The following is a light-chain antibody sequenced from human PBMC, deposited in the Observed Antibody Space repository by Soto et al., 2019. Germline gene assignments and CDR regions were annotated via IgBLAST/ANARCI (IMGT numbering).Light chain of an antibody. CDR2: EVS. J-gene: IGLJ2*01. CDR3: ISYAASNNLGV. CDR1: SSDVGGYNY. V-gene: IGLV2-8*01. Sequence: QSALTQPPSASGSPGQSVTISCIGTSSDVGGYNYVSWYQQHPGKAPKLMIYEVSKRPSGVPDRFSGSKSGNTASLTVSGLQAEDEADYSCISYAASNNLGVFGGGTQLTVL.